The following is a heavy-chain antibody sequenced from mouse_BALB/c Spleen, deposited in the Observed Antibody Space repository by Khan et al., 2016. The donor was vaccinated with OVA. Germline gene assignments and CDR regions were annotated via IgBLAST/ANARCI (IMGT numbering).Heavy chain of an antibody. J-gene: IGHJ4*01. CDR1: GYTFTNYG. D-gene: IGHD4-1*02. V-gene: IGHV9-3-1*01. CDR3: ARPPNFSDTLDY. CDR2: INTYTGEP. Sequence: QIQLVQSGPELRKPGETVKISCKASGYTFTNYGMNWVKQSPGKALKWMGWINTYTGEPTYADDFKGRFAFSLETSASTAYLQINNLKNEDTATYICARPPNFSDTLDYWGQGTSVTVSS.